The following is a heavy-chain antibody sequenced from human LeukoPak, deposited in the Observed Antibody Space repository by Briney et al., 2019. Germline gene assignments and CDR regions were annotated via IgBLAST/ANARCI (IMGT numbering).Heavy chain of an antibody. CDR2: IYYSGST. V-gene: IGHV4-59*11. J-gene: IGHJ4*02. D-gene: IGHD3-22*01. CDR3: ARALSGYLVAFDY. Sequence: SETLSLTCTVSGGSISSHYWNWIRQPPGKGLEWIGHIYYSGSTTYNPSLKSRVTRSVDTSMNQFSLKLSSVTAADTAVYYCARALSGYLVAFDYWGQGALVTVSS. CDR1: GGSISSHY.